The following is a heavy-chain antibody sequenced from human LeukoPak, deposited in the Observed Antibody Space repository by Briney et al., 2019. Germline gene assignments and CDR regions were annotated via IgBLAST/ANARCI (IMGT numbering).Heavy chain of an antibody. CDR1: GGSISSHY. J-gene: IGHJ4*02. CDR2: IYYSGST. D-gene: IGHD6-13*01. V-gene: IGHV4-59*11. Sequence: SETLSLTCTVSGGSISSHYWSWIRQPPGKGLEWIGYIYYSGSTNYNPSLKSRVTISVDTSKNQFSLKLGSVTAADTAVYYCARWRLDGSRWYHFDYWGQGTLVTVSS. CDR3: ARWRLDGSRWYHFDY.